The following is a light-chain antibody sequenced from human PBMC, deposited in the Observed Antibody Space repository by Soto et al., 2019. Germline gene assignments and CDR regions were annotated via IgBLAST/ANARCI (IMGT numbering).Light chain of an antibody. CDR1: QSVSNNY. CDR3: QQYGSSAT. CDR2: GAS. Sequence: EIVLTQSPGTLSLSPGERATLSCRASQSVSNNYLAWYQQKPGQAPRLLIYGASNRATGIPDRFSGSGSGTDFTLTIRRMETKYIAVYYCQQYGSSATFGQVSKVDI. J-gene: IGKJ1*01. V-gene: IGKV3-20*01.